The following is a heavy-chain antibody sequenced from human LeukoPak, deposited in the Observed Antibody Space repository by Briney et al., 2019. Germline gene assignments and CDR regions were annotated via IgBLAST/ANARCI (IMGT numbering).Heavy chain of an antibody. CDR2: INHGGST. CDR3: ARGGHGYSYGSYYYYGMDV. J-gene: IGHJ6*02. Sequence: SETLSLTCAVYGGSFSGYYWSWIRQPPGKGLEWIGEINHGGSTNYNPSLKSRVTISVDTSKNQFSLKLSSVTAADTAVYYCARGGHGYSYGSYYYYGMDVWGQGTTVTVSS. V-gene: IGHV4-34*01. D-gene: IGHD5-18*01. CDR1: GGSFSGYY.